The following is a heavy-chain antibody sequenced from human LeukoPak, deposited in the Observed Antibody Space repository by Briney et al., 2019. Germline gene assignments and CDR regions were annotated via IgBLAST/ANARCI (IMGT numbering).Heavy chain of an antibody. CDR1: GFTFSSYW. CDR2: INSDGSST. J-gene: IGHJ6*03. CDR3: ARDSSGWYVSYYYYYMDV. D-gene: IGHD6-19*01. V-gene: IGHV3-74*01. Sequence: GGSLRLSYAASGFTFSSYWMHWVRQAPGKGLVWVSRINSDGSSTSYADSVKGRFTISRDNAKNTLYLQMNSLRAEDTAVYYCARDSSGWYVSYYYYYMDVWGKGTTVTVSS.